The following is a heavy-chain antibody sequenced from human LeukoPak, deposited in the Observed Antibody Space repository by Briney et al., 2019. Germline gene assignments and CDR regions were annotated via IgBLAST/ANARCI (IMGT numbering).Heavy chain of an antibody. Sequence: ASAKVSCKASGYTFTSYGISWVRQAPGQGLEWMGWISAYNGNTNYAQKLQGRVTMTTDTSTSTAYMELRSLRSDDTAVYYCARVRALGYCSGGSCYALDYWGQGTLVTVFS. CDR2: ISAYNGNT. V-gene: IGHV1-18*01. CDR1: GYTFTSYG. J-gene: IGHJ4*02. CDR3: ARVRALGYCSGGSCYALDY. D-gene: IGHD2-15*01.